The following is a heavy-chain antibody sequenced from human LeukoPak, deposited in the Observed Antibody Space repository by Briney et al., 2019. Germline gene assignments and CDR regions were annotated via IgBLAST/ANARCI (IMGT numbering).Heavy chain of an antibody. J-gene: IGHJ4*02. Sequence: SETLSLTCAVYGGSFSGYYWSWIRQPPGKGLEWIGEINHSGSTNYNPSLKSRVTISVDTSKNQFSLKLSSVTAADTAVYYCAREGSGPDYWGQGTLVIVSS. CDR2: INHSGST. D-gene: IGHD6-19*01. CDR1: GGSFSGYY. V-gene: IGHV4-34*01. CDR3: AREGSGPDY.